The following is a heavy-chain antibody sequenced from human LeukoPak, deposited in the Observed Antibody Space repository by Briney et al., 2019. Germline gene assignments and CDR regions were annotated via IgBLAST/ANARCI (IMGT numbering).Heavy chain of an antibody. J-gene: IGHJ2*01. V-gene: IGHV4-59*01. CDR3: ARLNDIAVAGSPKDWYFDL. Sequence: SETLSLTCIVSGGSISGYYWNWIRQAPGKGLEWIVYIYYSGSTNYNPSLKSRVALSVDTSKMQFSLKLSSVTAADTAVYYCARLNDIAVAGSPKDWYFDLWGRGTLVTVSS. D-gene: IGHD6-19*01. CDR2: IYYSGST. CDR1: GGSISGYY.